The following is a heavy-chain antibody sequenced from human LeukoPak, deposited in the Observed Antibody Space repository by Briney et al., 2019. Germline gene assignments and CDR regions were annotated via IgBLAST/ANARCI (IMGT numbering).Heavy chain of an antibody. CDR1: VFTFSSYA. Sequence: GGSLRLSCAASVFTFSSYAMSWVRQAPGKGLEWVSAISGSGGSTYYADSVKGRFTISRDNSKNTLYLQMNSLRAEDTAVYYCAKAHPRTYYYDSSGYYLSGDFDYWGQGTLVTVSS. D-gene: IGHD3-22*01. J-gene: IGHJ4*02. CDR2: ISGSGGST. CDR3: AKAHPRTYYYDSSGYYLSGDFDY. V-gene: IGHV3-23*01.